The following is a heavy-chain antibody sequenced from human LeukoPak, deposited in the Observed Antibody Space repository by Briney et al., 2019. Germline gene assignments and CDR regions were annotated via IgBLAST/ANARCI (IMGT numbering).Heavy chain of an antibody. CDR2: FDPEDGET. J-gene: IGHJ4*02. D-gene: IGHD3-22*01. CDR1: GYTLTELS. Sequence: GASVKVSCKVSGYTLTELSMHWVRQAPGKGLEWMGGFDPEDGETIYAQKFQGRVTMTEDTSTDTAYMELSSVTAADTAVYYCARSGDYDSSGFDYWGQGTLVTVSS. CDR3: ARSGDYDSSGFDY. V-gene: IGHV1-24*01.